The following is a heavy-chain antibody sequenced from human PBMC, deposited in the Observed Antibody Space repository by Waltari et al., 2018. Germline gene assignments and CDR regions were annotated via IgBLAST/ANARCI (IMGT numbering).Heavy chain of an antibody. CDR1: GFTFSSYR. Sequence: EVQLVESGGGLVKPGGSLRLSCAASGFTFSSYRMNWVRQAPGKGLEWVSSISSSSSYIYYADSVKGRFTISRDNAKNSLYLQMNSLRAEDTAVYYCARGATTVTNNWFDPWGQGTLVTVSS. D-gene: IGHD4-17*01. J-gene: IGHJ5*02. CDR2: ISSSSSYI. CDR3: ARGATTVTNNWFDP. V-gene: IGHV3-21*01.